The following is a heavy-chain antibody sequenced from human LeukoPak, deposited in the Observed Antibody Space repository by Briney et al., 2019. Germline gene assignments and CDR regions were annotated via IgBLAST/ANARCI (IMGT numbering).Heavy chain of an antibody. D-gene: IGHD3-9*01. CDR3: ARDQGDTDWYNFDF. V-gene: IGHV4-59*11. J-gene: IGHJ4*02. Sequence: SETLSLTCTVSGGSLSGHFWSWFRRPPGKGLENIGYIHSSGSTNYNPSYKSRVTVSLEMSKNQFPLSLSSVTAADTAVYYCARDQGDTDWYNFDFWGQGILVTVSS. CDR1: GGSLSGHF. CDR2: IHSSGST.